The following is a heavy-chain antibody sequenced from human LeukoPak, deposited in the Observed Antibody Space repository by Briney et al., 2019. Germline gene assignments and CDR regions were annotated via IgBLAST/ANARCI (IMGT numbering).Heavy chain of an antibody. CDR1: GYTFTSYY. CDR3: ARDKVETGYFDY. V-gene: IGHV1-46*01. CDR2: INPSGGST. J-gene: IGHJ4*02. Sequence: GASVKVSCKASGYTFTSYYMHWVRQAPGQGLEWMGIINPSGGSTSYAQRFQGRVTMTRDTSTSTVYKELSSLRSEDTAVYYCARDKVETGYFDYWGQGTLVTVSS. D-gene: IGHD6-13*01.